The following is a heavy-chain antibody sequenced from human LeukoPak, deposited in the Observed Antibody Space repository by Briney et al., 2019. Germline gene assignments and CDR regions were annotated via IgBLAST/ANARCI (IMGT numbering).Heavy chain of an antibody. D-gene: IGHD2-21*02. CDR2: IFYSGGT. CDR1: GGSINTPNYY. CDR3: AASSLLQGAYCGGDCLPVAFDI. V-gene: IGHV4-39*07. Sequence: SETLSLTCTVSGGSINTPNYYWGWIRQTPGKGLEWIGNIFYSGGTYYSPSLTSRVTISLDTSRNQLSLKLNSVTAADTAVYYCAASSLLQGAYCGGDCLPVAFDIWGQGTMVTVSS. J-gene: IGHJ3*02.